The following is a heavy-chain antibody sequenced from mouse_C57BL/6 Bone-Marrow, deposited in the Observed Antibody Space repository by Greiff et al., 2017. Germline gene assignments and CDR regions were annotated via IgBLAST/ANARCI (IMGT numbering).Heavy chain of an antibody. Sequence: EVQLQQSGPELAKPGASVKIPCKASGYTFTDYNMDWVKQSHGKSLEWIGDINPNNGGTSYNQKFKGKATLAVDKSSSTAYMDLRSLTSEETAVYYGAESDSADVYCCAICYWGRGTSVPVTS. CDR2: INPNNGGT. CDR3: AESDSADVYCCAICY. V-gene: IGHV1-18*01. D-gene: IGHD3-2*01. J-gene: IGHJ4*01. CDR1: GYTFTDYN.